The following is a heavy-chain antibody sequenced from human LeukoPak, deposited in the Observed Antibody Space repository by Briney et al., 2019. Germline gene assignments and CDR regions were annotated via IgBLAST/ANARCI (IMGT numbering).Heavy chain of an antibody. D-gene: IGHD3-10*01. Sequence: SETLSLTCTVSGGSISSSDYYWGWIRQPPGKGLEWIGSIYYSGSTSYNPSLKSRVIVSVETSKNQFSLRLSSVTAADTAVYYCARGVDYYGVWGQGTLVTVSS. CDR2: IYYSGST. CDR3: ARGVDYYGV. CDR1: GGSISSSDYY. J-gene: IGHJ4*02. V-gene: IGHV4-39*07.